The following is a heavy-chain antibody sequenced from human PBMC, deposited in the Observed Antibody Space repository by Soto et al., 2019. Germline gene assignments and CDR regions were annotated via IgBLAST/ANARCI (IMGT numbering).Heavy chain of an antibody. V-gene: IGHV4-4*02. J-gene: IGHJ4*02. D-gene: IGHD6-13*01. CDR3: ARQANIAAAGMIIDY. Sequence: QVQLQESGPGLVKPSGTLSLTCAVSGGSISSSNWWSWVRQPPGKGLEWIGEIYHSGSTNYNPSLKRRVTISVDKSKNQFSLKLSSVTAADTAVYYCARQANIAAAGMIIDYWGQGTLVTVSS. CDR1: GGSISSSNW. CDR2: IYHSGST.